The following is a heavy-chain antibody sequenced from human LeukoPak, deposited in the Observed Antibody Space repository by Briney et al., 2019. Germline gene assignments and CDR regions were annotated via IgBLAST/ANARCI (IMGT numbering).Heavy chain of an antibody. D-gene: IGHD1-20*01. CDR2: IIPIFGTA. CDR1: GGTFSSYA. Sequence: ASVKVSCKASGGTFSSYAISWVRQAPGQGLEWMGGIIPIFGTANYAQKFQGRVTITTDESTSTAYMELSSLRSEDTAVYYCARDTLTGTTHDAFDIWGQGTMVTVSS. J-gene: IGHJ3*02. CDR3: ARDTLTGTTHDAFDI. V-gene: IGHV1-69*05.